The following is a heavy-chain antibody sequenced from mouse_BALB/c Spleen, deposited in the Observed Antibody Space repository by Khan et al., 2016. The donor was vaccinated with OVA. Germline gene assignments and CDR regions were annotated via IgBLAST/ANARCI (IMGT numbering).Heavy chain of an antibody. V-gene: IGHV1-7*01. CDR1: GYTFINYW. D-gene: IGHD3-1*01. CDR2: INPSTGYT. J-gene: IGHJ2*01. Sequence: QVHVKQSGAELAKPGASVKMSCKASGYTFINYWILWVKQRPGQGLEWIGYINPSTGYTEYNQNFKDKATLPADKSSSTAYMQLSSLTSEDSAVYYWARRGLRGDFDYWGQGTTLTVSS. CDR3: ARRGLRGDFDY.